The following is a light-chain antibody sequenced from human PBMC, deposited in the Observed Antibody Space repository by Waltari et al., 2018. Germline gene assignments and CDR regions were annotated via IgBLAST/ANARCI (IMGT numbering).Light chain of an antibody. CDR1: SSNFGAGYD. V-gene: IGLV1-40*01. J-gene: IGLJ1*01. Sequence: QSVLTQPPSVSGAPGQRVTISCTGSSSNFGAGYDVHWYQQLPGSAPRLLIYADTNRPPGVPARFSGSRSGSSASLAITGLQAEDEADYYCQSYDTSLSSHVFGSGTKVTVL. CDR2: ADT. CDR3: QSYDTSLSSHV.